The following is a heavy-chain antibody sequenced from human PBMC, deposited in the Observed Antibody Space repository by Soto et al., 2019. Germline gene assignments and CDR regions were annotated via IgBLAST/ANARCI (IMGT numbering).Heavy chain of an antibody. CDR1: GFTFSNYG. Sequence: GGSLRLSCAASGFTFSNYGMHWVRQAPGKGLEWVAVIWYDGSNEYYADSVKGRFTISRDNSKNTLLLQMNSLGAEDTAVYYCAKDSNKYSSSLRGRYFDYWGQGIGVTVSS. CDR3: AKDSNKYSSSLRGRYFDY. V-gene: IGHV3-33*06. D-gene: IGHD4-4*01. J-gene: IGHJ4*02. CDR2: IWYDGSNE.